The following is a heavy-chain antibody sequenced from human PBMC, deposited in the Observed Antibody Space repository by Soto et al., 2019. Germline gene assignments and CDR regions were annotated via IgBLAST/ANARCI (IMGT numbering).Heavy chain of an antibody. CDR2: IYHTGTT. J-gene: IGHJ6*02. CDR1: AGSISTTNW. CDR3: ATSSGSAYGLDV. D-gene: IGHD3-10*01. V-gene: IGHV4-4*02. Sequence: SETLSLTCAVCAGSISTTNWYVWVRQPPGMGLEWIGEIYHTGTTTYNPSLKSRVTMSVDTSKNQFSLRLSFVTAADTAVYYCATSSGSAYGLDVWGPGATVTVSS.